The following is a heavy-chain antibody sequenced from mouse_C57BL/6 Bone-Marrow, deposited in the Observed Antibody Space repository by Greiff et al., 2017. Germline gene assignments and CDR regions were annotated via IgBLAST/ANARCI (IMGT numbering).Heavy chain of an antibody. CDR2: IRSKSNNYAT. CDR3: VRWTYGYFDV. CDR1: GFSFNTYA. Sequence: EVKLVESGGGLVQPKGSLKLSCAASGFSFNTYAMNWVRQAPGKGLEWVARIRSKSNNYATYYADSVKDRFTISSDDSESMLYLQMNNLKTEDTAMYYCVRWTYGYFDVWGTGTTVTVSS. V-gene: IGHV10-1*01. J-gene: IGHJ1*03.